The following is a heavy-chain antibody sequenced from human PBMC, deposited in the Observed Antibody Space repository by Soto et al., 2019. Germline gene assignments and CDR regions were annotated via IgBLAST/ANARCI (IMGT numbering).Heavy chain of an antibody. CDR3: ARAPGGYYYFDS. Sequence: QVQLQESGPGLVKPSETLSLTCTVSGGSISSYYWNWIRQPAGKGLEWIGRIFTSGYTKYNPSLKSRVTMSVDTSQNQFSLKLNSVTAADAAVYYCARAPGGYYYFDSWGQGSLVTVSS. D-gene: IGHD3-22*01. CDR1: GGSISSYY. V-gene: IGHV4-4*07. J-gene: IGHJ4*02. CDR2: IFTSGYT.